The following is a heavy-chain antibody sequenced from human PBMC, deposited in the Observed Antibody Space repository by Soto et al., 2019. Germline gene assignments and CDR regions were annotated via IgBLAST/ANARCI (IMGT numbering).Heavy chain of an antibody. J-gene: IGHJ4*02. Sequence: QLQLQESGPGLVKPSETQSLTCTVAGGCISSSSYYWGWIRQPPGKGLEWIGSIYYSGSTYYNPSLKSRVTISVDTSKNQFSLKLSSVTAADTAVYYCARLSMVRGVSTFDYWGQGTLVTVSS. D-gene: IGHD3-10*01. CDR1: GGCISSSSYY. CDR3: ARLSMVRGVSTFDY. V-gene: IGHV4-39*01. CDR2: IYYSGST.